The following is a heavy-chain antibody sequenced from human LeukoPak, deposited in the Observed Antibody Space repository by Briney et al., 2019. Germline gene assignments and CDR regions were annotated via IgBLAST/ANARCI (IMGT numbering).Heavy chain of an antibody. CDR1: GDSVSSNRVA. J-gene: IGHJ5*02. D-gene: IGHD5-12*01. V-gene: IGHV6-1*01. Sequence: SQTLSLTCAISGDSVSSNRVAWNWIRQSPSRGLEWLGRTYYRSKWYNDYAVSVKSRITINPDTSKNQFSLQLNSVTPEDTAAYYCARGRGVATIRFWFDPWGQGTLVTVSS. CDR3: ARGRGVATIRFWFDP. CDR2: TYYRSKWYN.